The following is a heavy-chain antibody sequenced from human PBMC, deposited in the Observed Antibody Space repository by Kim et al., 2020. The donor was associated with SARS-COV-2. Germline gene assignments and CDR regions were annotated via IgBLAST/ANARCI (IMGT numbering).Heavy chain of an antibody. CDR2: INPNDGST. CDR1: RHTSTNYY. Sequence: ASVKVSCKASRHTSTNYYIHWVRQAPGQGLEWMGIINPNDGSTTYAQRFQGRVTMTRDTSTGTVYMQLSSLRSEDTAVYYCARARGYQGGNFDYWGQGTLVTVSS. V-gene: IGHV1-46*01. J-gene: IGHJ4*02. D-gene: IGHD2-2*01. CDR3: ARARGYQGGNFDY.